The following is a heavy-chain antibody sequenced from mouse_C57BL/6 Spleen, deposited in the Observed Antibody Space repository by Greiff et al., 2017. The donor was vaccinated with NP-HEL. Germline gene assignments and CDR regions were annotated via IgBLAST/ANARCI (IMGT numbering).Heavy chain of an antibody. V-gene: IGHV1-54*01. CDR1: GYAFTNYL. Sequence: VQLQQSGAELVRPGTSVKVSCTASGYAFTNYLIAWVKQRPGQGLEWIGVINPGSGGTNYIEQFKGQATLTADKSSSTAYMQLSSLTSEDAAVYCCARPRARYAMDYWGQGTSVTVSS. CDR3: ARPRARYAMDY. D-gene: IGHD3-3*01. J-gene: IGHJ4*01. CDR2: INPGSGGT.